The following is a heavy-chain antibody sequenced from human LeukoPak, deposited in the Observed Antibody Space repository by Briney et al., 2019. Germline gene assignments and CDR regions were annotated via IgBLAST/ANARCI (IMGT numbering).Heavy chain of an antibody. Sequence: SVTLSLTCTVSGGSISSYYWSWIRQPPGKGLEWIGYIYYSGSTNYNPSLKSRVTISVDTSKNQFSLKLSSVTAADTAVYYCARDARVQKWFGELIMTKTYYFDYWGQGTLVTVSS. CDR2: IYYSGST. CDR3: ARDARVQKWFGELIMTKTYYFDY. CDR1: GGSISSYY. D-gene: IGHD3-10*01. V-gene: IGHV4-59*12. J-gene: IGHJ4*02.